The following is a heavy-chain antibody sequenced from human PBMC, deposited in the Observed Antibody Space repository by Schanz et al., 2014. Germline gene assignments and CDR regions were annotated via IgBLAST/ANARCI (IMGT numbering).Heavy chain of an antibody. CDR3: AKGQGAVINNWYFDL. J-gene: IGHJ2*01. Sequence: EVQLVESGGGLVQPGGSVRLSCAVSGFTFSSYAMSWVRQAPGKGLEWVSGIRGSGHITNYADSVKGRITISRDNSINTLSLQMNSLSADDTAVYYCAKGQGAVINNWYFDLWGRGTLVTVSS. CDR2: IRGSGHIT. CDR1: GFTFSSYA. V-gene: IGHV3-23*04. D-gene: IGHD2-21*01.